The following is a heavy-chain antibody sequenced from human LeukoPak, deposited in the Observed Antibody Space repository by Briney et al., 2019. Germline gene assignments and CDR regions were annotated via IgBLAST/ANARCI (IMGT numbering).Heavy chain of an antibody. J-gene: IGHJ4*02. Sequence: SETLSLTCAVYGGSFSRYYWSWIRQPPGKGLEWIGEINHSGSTNYNPSLKSRVTISVDTSKNQFSLKLSSVTAADTAVYYCARDPYSNRSFDYWGQGTLVTVSS. CDR2: INHSGST. D-gene: IGHD6-13*01. CDR3: ARDPYSNRSFDY. V-gene: IGHV4-34*01. CDR1: GGSFSRYY.